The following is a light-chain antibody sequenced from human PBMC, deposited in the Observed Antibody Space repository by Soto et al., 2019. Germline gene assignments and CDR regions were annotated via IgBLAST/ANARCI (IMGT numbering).Light chain of an antibody. Sequence: PGERATLSCRASQGVSTYLAWLQRKPGQAPKLLIDAASNRGTGIPARFSGSGPGTDFTRTIGSLEPEDFAVFYCHQYGYSPTSPTFGQGTPVDI. J-gene: IGKJ5*01. CDR3: HQYGYSPTSPT. CDR1: QGVSTY. CDR2: AAS. V-gene: IGKV3D-11*01.